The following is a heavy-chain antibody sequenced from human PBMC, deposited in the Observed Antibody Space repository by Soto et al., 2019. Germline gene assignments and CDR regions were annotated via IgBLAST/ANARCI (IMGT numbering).Heavy chain of an antibody. CDR2: ISSSSSYI. J-gene: IGHJ4*02. V-gene: IGHV3-21*01. CDR1: GFTFSSYS. CDR3: ARAAPAGALDY. D-gene: IGHD1-26*01. Sequence: GGSLRLSCAASGFTFSSYSMNWVRQAPGKGLEWVSSISSSSSYIYHADSVKGRFTISRDNAKNSLYLQMNSLRAEDTAVYYCARAAPAGALDYWGQGTLVTVSS.